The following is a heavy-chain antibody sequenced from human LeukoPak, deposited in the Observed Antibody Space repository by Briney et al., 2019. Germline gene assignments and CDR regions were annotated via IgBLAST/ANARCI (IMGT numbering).Heavy chain of an antibody. CDR2: INHSGST. D-gene: IGHD6-6*01. Sequence: SETLSLTCAVYGGSFSGYYWSWIRQPPGKGLEWIGEINHSGSTNYNPSLKSRVTISVDTSKNQFSLQLNSVTPEDTAVYYCARDFSSSDAFDIWGQGTMVTVSS. J-gene: IGHJ3*02. V-gene: IGHV4-34*01. CDR1: GGSFSGYY. CDR3: ARDFSSSDAFDI.